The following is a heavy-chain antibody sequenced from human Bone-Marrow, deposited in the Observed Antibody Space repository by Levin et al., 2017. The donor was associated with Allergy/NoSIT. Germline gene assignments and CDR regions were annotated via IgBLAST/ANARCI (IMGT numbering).Heavy chain of an antibody. D-gene: IGHD2-21*01. Sequence: SETLSLTCTVSGDSISNSNFHWAWIRQSPGTTLEWIETVFKSGTTYYTPSLKSRVTMSLPTSENQLSLKVTSMSAADTALYFCASGYAYGFAVWGQGTMVTVSS. V-gene: IGHV4-39*01. CDR3: ASGYAYGFAV. CDR2: VFKSGTT. CDR1: GDSISNSNFH. J-gene: IGHJ1*01.